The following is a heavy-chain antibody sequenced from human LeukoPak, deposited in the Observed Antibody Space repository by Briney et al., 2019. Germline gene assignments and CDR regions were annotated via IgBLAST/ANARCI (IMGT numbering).Heavy chain of an antibody. CDR1: GFTFGDYA. Sequence: PGRSVRLSCTASGFTFGDYAMSWVRQAPGKGLEWVGFIRSKAYGGTTEYAASVKGRFTIPRDDSKSIAYLQMNSLKTEDTAVYYCTRIYDSSGYYDYFDYWGQGTLVTVSS. CDR2: IRSKAYGGTT. D-gene: IGHD3-22*01. V-gene: IGHV3-49*04. CDR3: TRIYDSSGYYDYFDY. J-gene: IGHJ4*02.